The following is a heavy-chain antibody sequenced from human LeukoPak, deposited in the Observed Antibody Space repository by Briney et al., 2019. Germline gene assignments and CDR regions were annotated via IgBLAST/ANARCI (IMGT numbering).Heavy chain of an antibody. D-gene: IGHD1-26*01. CDR3: ATIVAAATNDAFDL. J-gene: IGHJ3*01. Sequence: ASVKVSCKASGGTFRRYTIIWVRQAPGQGLEWMERIVPSVDIANYAQKFQGRVTIIADKSTSTAYMDLSSLRSEDTAVYYCATIVAAATNDAFDLWGQGTMVTVSS. CDR2: IVPSVDIA. V-gene: IGHV1-69*02. CDR1: GGTFRRYT.